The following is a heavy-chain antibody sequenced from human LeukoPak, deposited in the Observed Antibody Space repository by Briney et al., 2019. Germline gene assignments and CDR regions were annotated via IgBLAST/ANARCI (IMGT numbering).Heavy chain of an antibody. CDR3: ARPGQLVP. D-gene: IGHD6-13*01. CDR1: GGSSSGYY. J-gene: IGHJ4*02. Sequence: SETLSLTCAVYGGSSSGYYWSWIRQPPGKGLEWIGEINHSGSTNYNPSLKSRVTISVDTSKNQFSLKLSSVTAADTAVYYCARPGQLVPWGQGTLVTVSS. CDR2: INHSGST. V-gene: IGHV4-34*01.